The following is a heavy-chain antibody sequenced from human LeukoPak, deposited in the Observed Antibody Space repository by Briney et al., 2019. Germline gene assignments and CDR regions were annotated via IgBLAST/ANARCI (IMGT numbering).Heavy chain of an antibody. CDR1: GGSISSYY. CDR2: IYYSGST. Sequence: SETLSLTCTVSGGSISSYYWSWIRQPPGKGLDWIGYIYYSGSTNYNPSLKSRVTISVDTSKNQFSLKLSSVTAADTAVYYCASLTEMATIDAFDIWGQGTMVTVSS. V-gene: IGHV4-59*01. D-gene: IGHD5-24*01. J-gene: IGHJ3*02. CDR3: ASLTEMATIDAFDI.